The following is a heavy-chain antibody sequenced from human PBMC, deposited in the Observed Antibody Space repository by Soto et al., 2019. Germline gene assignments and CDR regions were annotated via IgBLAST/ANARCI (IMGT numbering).Heavy chain of an antibody. CDR1: GFTFSSFA. Sequence: EVRLVESGGGLVKPGGSLRLSCAASGFTFSSFAMNWVRQAPGQGLEWVSSILGDSGYIHYADSVKGRFTVSRDNDKSPLFLERDRLRAEDTAVYYCARAFEDYVWVTYPSHYWGQGILVTVSS. D-gene: IGHD3-16*02. CDR2: ILGDSGYI. CDR3: ARAFEDYVWVTYPSHY. J-gene: IGHJ4*02. V-gene: IGHV3-21*01.